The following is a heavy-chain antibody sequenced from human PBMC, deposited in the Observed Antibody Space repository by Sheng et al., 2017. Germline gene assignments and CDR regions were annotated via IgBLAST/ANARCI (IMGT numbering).Heavy chain of an antibody. CDR3: ARDVTVSPQGFYYYYGVDV. CDR1: GFTFSSYE. V-gene: IGHV3-48*03. D-gene: IGHD4-17*01. Sequence: EVQLVESGGGLVQPGGSLRLSCTVFGFTFSSYEMNWVRQAPGKGLEWVSYISRSGSTIHYADSVKGRFTVSRDNAKNSLFLQLNSLRAEDSSIYYCARDVTVSPQGFYYYYGVDVWGQGTTVTVSS. CDR2: ISRSGSTI. J-gene: IGHJ6*02.